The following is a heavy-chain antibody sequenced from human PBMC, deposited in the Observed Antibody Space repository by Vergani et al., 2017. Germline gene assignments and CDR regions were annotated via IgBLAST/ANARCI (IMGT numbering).Heavy chain of an antibody. CDR2: INHSGTI. Sequence: QLQLQESGPGLVKPSETLSLTCTVSGVSIGSNSYYWGWIRQPPGKGLEWIGEINHSGTINYNPTLKSPFNVSIDTSRDHFSLKLRSVSAADTAVYFCARRAERWETLLRDDFDVWGQGTFVTVSP. V-gene: IGHV4-39*02. CDR3: ARRAERWETLLRDDFDV. CDR1: GVSIGSNSYY. J-gene: IGHJ3*01. D-gene: IGHD1-26*01.